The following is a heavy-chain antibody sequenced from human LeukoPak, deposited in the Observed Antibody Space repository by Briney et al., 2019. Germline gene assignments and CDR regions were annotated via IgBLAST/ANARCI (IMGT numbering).Heavy chain of an antibody. CDR2: ISYDGSNK. CDR1: GFTFSSYG. CDR3: AKKLTRAMYSNYGMDV. D-gene: IGHD6-13*01. Sequence: GRSLRLSCAASGFTFSSYGMHWVRQAPGKGLEWVAVISYDGSNKYYADSVKGRFTISRDNSKNTLYLQMNSLRAEDTAVYYCAKKLTRAMYSNYGMDVWGQGTTVTVSS. J-gene: IGHJ6*02. V-gene: IGHV3-30*18.